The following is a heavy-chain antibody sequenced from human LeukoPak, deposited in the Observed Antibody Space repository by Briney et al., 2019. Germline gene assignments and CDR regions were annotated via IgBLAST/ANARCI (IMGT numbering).Heavy chain of an antibody. CDR2: IYPGDSDT. Sequence: GESLKISRKGSGYSFSSYWIGWVRQMPGKGLEWMGMIYPGDSDTRYSPSFQGQVTISADKSISTAYLQWSSLKASDTAMYYCARLSHPYCSGGSCLPDDYWGQGTLVTVSS. CDR3: ARLSHPYCSGGSCLPDDY. V-gene: IGHV5-51*01. CDR1: GYSFSSYW. D-gene: IGHD2-15*01. J-gene: IGHJ4*02.